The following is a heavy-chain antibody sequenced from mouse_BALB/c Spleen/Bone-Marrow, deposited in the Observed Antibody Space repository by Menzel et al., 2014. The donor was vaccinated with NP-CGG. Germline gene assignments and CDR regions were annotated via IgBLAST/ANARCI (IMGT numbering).Heavy chain of an antibody. J-gene: IGHJ4*01. CDR2: IFPGDGDT. D-gene: IGHD2-3*01. CDR3: ARSDGYRAMDY. CDR1: GYAFSSSW. Sequence: VQLQQSGPELVKPGASVKISCKASGYAFSSSWMNWVKQRPGQGLEWIGRIFPGDGDTYYNEKFKGKATLTADKSSSTAYMQLSSLTSVDSAVYFCARSDGYRAMDYWGQGTSVTVSS. V-gene: IGHV1-82*01.